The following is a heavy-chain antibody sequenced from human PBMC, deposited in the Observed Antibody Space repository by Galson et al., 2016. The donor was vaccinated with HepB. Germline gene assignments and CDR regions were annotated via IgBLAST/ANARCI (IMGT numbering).Heavy chain of an antibody. CDR2: ISYDGTNK. J-gene: IGHJ4*02. D-gene: IGHD3-22*01. V-gene: IGHV3-30*18. CDR1: GFTFSSYG. CDR3: AKVDSNGHYYVDY. Sequence: SLRLSCAASGFTFSSYGMHWVRQAPGKGLEWVALISYDGTNKYYADSVKVRFTISRDNSQNTLYLQMNSLRVEDTALYYCAKVDSNGHYYVDYWGQGTLVTVSS.